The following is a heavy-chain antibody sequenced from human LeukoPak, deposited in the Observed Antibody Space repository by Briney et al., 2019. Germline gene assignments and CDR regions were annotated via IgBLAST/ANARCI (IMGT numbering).Heavy chain of an antibody. CDR3: ARDSGYGGNRPIDY. CDR2: INPNSGGT. V-gene: IGHV1-2*02. D-gene: IGHD4-23*01. CDR1: GYTFTGYY. Sequence: ASVKVSCKASGYTFTGYYMHWVRQAPGQGLEWMGWINPNSGGTNYAQKFQGRVTMTRDTSISTAYMELRSLRSDDTAVYYCARDSGYGGNRPIDYWGQGTLVTVSS. J-gene: IGHJ4*02.